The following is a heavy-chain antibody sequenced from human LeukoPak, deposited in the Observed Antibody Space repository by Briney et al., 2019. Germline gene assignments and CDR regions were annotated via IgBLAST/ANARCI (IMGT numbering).Heavy chain of an antibody. J-gene: IGHJ4*02. Sequence: AGGSLRLSCAASGFTFSSYGMHWVRQAPGKGLEWVAVISYDGSNKYYADSVKGRFTISRDNSKNTLYLQMNSLRAEDTAVYYCARVGPYYYALGYFDYWGQGTLVTVSS. CDR3: ARVGPYYYALGYFDY. CDR1: GFTFSSYG. CDR2: ISYDGSNK. D-gene: IGHD3-10*01. V-gene: IGHV3-30*03.